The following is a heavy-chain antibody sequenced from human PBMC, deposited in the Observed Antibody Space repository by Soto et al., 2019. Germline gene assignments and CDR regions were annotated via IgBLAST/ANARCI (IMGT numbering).Heavy chain of an antibody. J-gene: IGHJ6*03. CDR1: GFTFSSYG. CDR2: IWYDGSNK. D-gene: IGHD4-17*01. Sequence: QVQLVECGGGVVQPGRSLRLSCAASGFTFSSYGMHWVRQAPGKGLEWVAVIWYDGSNKYYADSVKGRFTISRDNSKNTLYLQMNSLRAEDTAVYYCARVTYGDYPLNYYYYYYMDVWGKGTTVTVSS. CDR3: ARVTYGDYPLNYYYYYYMDV. V-gene: IGHV3-33*01.